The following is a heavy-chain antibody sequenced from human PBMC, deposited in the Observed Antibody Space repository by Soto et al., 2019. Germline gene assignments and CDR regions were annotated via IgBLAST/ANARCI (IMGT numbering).Heavy chain of an antibody. CDR1: GDSISSNH. CDR3: ARNIRGGSYVHFFVY. J-gene: IGHJ4*02. D-gene: IGHD3-16*01. V-gene: IGHV4-59*01. CDR2: IYNAGST. Sequence: SETLSLTCTVSGDSISSNHWTWIRQPPGKGLEWLGHIYNAGSTNYNPSLGSRVSISVDTSENHFSLKLDSVTAADTAVYFCARNIRGGSYVHFFVYWDQGTLVAVSS.